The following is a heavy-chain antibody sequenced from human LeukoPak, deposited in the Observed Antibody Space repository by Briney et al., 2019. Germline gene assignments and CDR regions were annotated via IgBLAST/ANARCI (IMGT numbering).Heavy chain of an antibody. J-gene: IGHJ6*02. CDR2: IIPILGTA. CDR1: GGTFSSYA. Sequence: SVKVSCKASGGTFSSYAISWVRQAPGQGLEWMGGIIPILGTANYAQKFQGRVTITADESTSTAYMELSSLRSEDTAVYYCARGRIAAAGQYYYYGMDVWGQGTTVTVSS. V-gene: IGHV1-69*13. D-gene: IGHD6-13*01. CDR3: ARGRIAAAGQYYYYGMDV.